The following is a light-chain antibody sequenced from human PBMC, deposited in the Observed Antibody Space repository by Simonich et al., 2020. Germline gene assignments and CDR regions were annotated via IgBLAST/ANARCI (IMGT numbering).Light chain of an antibody. CDR3: SSYTSSSSWV. CDR2: DVS. J-gene: IGLJ3*02. CDR1: SSDVGGYNY. V-gene: IGLV2-14*03. Sequence: QSALTQPASVSGSPGQSITISCTGTSSDVGGYNYVSWYQQHPGKAPKLMIYDVSTRPSGVSNRFSGSKSGNTASLTISGLQAEDEADYNCSSYTSSSSWVFGGGTKLTVL.